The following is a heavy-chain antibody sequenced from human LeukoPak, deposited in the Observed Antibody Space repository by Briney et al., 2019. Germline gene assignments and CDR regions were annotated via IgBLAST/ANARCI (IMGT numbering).Heavy chain of an antibody. CDR1: GYSISSGYY. Sequence: SETLSLTCTVSGYSISSGYYWGWIRQPPGKGLEWIGSIYHSGSTYYNPSLKSRVTISVDTSKNQFSLKLSSVTAADTAVYYCARTTEGGYTYGYFYYYYMDVWGKGTTVTISS. V-gene: IGHV4-38-2*02. CDR2: IYHSGST. J-gene: IGHJ6*03. CDR3: ARTTEGGYTYGYFYYYYMDV. D-gene: IGHD5-18*01.